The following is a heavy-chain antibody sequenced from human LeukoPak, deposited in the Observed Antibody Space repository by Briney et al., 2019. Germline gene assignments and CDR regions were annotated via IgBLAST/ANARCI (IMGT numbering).Heavy chain of an antibody. J-gene: IGHJ4*02. CDR1: GGSISSSSYY. Sequence: SETLSLTCTVSGGSISSSSYYWGWIRQPPGEGLEWIGSIYYSGSTYYNPSPKSRVTISVDTSKNQFSLKLSSVTAADTAVYYCARFLMGGWSGPYYFDYWGQGTLVTVSS. V-gene: IGHV4-39*01. D-gene: IGHD6-19*01. CDR2: IYYSGST. CDR3: ARFLMGGWSGPYYFDY.